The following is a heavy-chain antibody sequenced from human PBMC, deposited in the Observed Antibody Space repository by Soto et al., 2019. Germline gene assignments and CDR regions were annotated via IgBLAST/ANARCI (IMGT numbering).Heavy chain of an antibody. CDR3: ARGRGLQFYYYYYYGMDV. D-gene: IGHD5-12*01. V-gene: IGHV4-39*07. CDR1: DGSISSGSCY. J-gene: IGHJ6*02. CDR2: INHSGST. Sequence: SQTLCVTYTVADGSISSGSCYWICIRQPPGKGLEWIGEINHSGSTNYNPSLKSRVTISVDTSKNQFSLKLSSVTAADTAVYYCARGRGLQFYYYYYYGMDVWGQGTTVTVSS.